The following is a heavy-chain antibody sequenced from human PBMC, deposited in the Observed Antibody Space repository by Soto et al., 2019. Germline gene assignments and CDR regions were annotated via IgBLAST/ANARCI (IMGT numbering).Heavy chain of an antibody. Sequence: QVQLVQSGAEVKKPGASVKVSCKASGYTFTGYYMHWVRQAPGQGLEWMGWINPNSGGTNYAQKFRGWVTMTRDTSISTAYMELSRLRSDDTAVYYCAREELVPYYYYGMDVWGQGTTVTVSS. CDR3: AREELVPYYYYGMDV. CDR1: GYTFTGYY. D-gene: IGHD6-6*01. V-gene: IGHV1-2*04. J-gene: IGHJ6*02. CDR2: INPNSGGT.